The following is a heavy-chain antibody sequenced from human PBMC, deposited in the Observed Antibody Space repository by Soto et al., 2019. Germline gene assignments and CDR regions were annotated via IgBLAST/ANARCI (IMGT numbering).Heavy chain of an antibody. D-gene: IGHD2-8*01. Sequence: SETLSLTCAVYGGSFSGYSCSWIRQPPGKGLEWIGEINHSGSTNYNPSLKSRVTISVDTSKNQFSLKLSSVTAADTAVYYCARGIGVVLMVYAPRDPNWFDPWGQGTLVTVS. J-gene: IGHJ5*02. CDR3: ARGIGVVLMVYAPRDPNWFDP. V-gene: IGHV4-34*01. CDR1: GGSFSGYS. CDR2: INHSGST.